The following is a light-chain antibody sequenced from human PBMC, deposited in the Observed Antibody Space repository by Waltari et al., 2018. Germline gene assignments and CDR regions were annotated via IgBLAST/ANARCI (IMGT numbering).Light chain of an antibody. V-gene: IGKV1-5*03. CDR2: KAS. J-gene: IGKJ4*01. CDR3: QQYRIFPFT. CDR1: QTVFSW. Sequence: DIQMTQSPSTLSASVGDRVTITCRASQTVFSWLAWYQQKPGKSPNLLISKASGLESGVTSRFIGSGSGTECTLTISSLQPDDSATYYCQQYRIFPFTFGGGSKVEVK.